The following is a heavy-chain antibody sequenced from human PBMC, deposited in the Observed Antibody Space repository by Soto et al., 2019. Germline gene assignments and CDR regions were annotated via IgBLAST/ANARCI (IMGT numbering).Heavy chain of an antibody. CDR3: ARAPTPDYDFWSGYYYMDV. J-gene: IGHJ6*03. CDR1: DFTFSNPT. Sequence: SLGSSFPASDFTFSNPTMAWVRQVPGKGLEWFGRTRNKANSYTTEYAASVKGGFTISRDDSKNSLYLQMNSLKTEDTAVYYCARAPTPDYDFWSGYYYMDVWGKGTTVTVSS. CDR2: TRNKANSYTT. V-gene: IGHV3-72*01. D-gene: IGHD3-3*01.